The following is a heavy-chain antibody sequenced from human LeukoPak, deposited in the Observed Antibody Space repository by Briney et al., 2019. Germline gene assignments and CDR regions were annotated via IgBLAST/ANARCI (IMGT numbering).Heavy chain of an antibody. CDR2: IYYSGST. CDR3: ARARRELHAFDI. D-gene: IGHD1-26*01. J-gene: IGHJ3*02. V-gene: IGHV4-31*03. Sequence: SETLSLTCTVSGGSISSGGYYWSWIRQHPGKGLEWIGYIYYSGSTYYKPSLKSRVTISVDTSKNQFSLKLSSVTAADTAVYYCARARRELHAFDIWGQGTMVTVSS. CDR1: GGSISSGGYY.